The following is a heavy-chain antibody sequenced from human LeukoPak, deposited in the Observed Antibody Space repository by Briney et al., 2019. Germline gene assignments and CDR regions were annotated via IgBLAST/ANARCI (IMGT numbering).Heavy chain of an antibody. D-gene: IGHD6-19*01. J-gene: IGHJ5*02. Sequence: QPGGSLRLSCAASGFTFSNYEMNWVRQAPGKGLEWVSYISTSGSTRYYADSVKGRFTISRDNAKNSLYLQMNSLRAEDTAVYYCAGSGLGGWFDPWGQGTLVTVSS. CDR1: GFTFSNYE. CDR3: AGSGLGGWFDP. V-gene: IGHV3-48*03. CDR2: ISTSGSTR.